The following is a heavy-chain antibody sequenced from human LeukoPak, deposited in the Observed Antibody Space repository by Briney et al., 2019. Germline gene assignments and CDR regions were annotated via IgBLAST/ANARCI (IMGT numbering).Heavy chain of an antibody. J-gene: IGHJ4*02. D-gene: IGHD2-2*01. CDR2: IRYDGSNK. Sequence: PGGSLRLSCAASGFTFSSYGMHWVRQAPGKGLEWEAFIRYDGSNKYYADSVKGRFTISRDNSKNTLYLQMNSLRAEDTAVYYCAKAERIVVVPAAVYWGQGTLVTVSS. CDR3: AKAERIVVVPAAVY. CDR1: GFTFSSYG. V-gene: IGHV3-30*02.